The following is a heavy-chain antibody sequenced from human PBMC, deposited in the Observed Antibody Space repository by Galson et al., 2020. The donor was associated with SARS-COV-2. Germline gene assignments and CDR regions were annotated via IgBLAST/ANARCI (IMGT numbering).Heavy chain of an antibody. V-gene: IGHV4-39*01. CDR2: IYYSGST. Sequence: SETLSLTCTVSGGSISSSSYYWGWIRQPPGKGLEWIGSIYYSGSTYYNPSLKSRVTISVDTSKNQFSLKLSSVTAADPAVYYCARTTIFGVVDRFDYWGQGTLVTVSS. CDR3: ARTTIFGVVDRFDY. J-gene: IGHJ4*02. CDR1: GGSISSSSYY. D-gene: IGHD3-3*01.